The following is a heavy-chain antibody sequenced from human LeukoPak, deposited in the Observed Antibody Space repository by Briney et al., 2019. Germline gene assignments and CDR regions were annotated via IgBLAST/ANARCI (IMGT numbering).Heavy chain of an antibody. CDR3: AKGYSSSWYRWGDYFDY. CDR2: ISCSGGST. J-gene: IGHJ4*02. Sequence: PGGSLRLSCAASGFTFSSYAMSWVRQAPGKGLEWVSAISCSGGSTYYADSVKGRFTISRDNSKNTLYLQMNSLRAEDTAVYYCAKGYSSSWYRWGDYFDYWGQGTLVTVSS. D-gene: IGHD6-13*01. V-gene: IGHV3-23*01. CDR1: GFTFSSYA.